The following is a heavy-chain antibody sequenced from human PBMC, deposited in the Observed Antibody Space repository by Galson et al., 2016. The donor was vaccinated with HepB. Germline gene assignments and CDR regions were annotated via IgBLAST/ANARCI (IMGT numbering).Heavy chain of an antibody. Sequence: SLRLSCAASGFTFEENTMHWVRQAPGRGLEWVSGISWNGNALGYADSVKGRFIISRDNAKNSLYLQMNSLRPEDTALYYCAKDIPFRPAYYFYGLDVWGQGTTVTVSS. CDR3: AKDIPFRPAYYFYGLDV. V-gene: IGHV3-9*01. D-gene: IGHD2/OR15-2a*01. J-gene: IGHJ6*02. CDR2: ISWNGNAL. CDR1: GFTFEENT.